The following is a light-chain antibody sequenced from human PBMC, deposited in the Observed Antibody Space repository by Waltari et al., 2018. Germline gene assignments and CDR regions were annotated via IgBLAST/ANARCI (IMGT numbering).Light chain of an antibody. CDR2: SNN. J-gene: IGLJ2*01. CDR1: SSNIGRNY. V-gene: IGLV1-47*01. Sequence: SVLTQPPSASGTPGQRVTISCSVGSSNIGRNYVSWYQRLPGPAPKLLIYSNNQRPSAVPDRFSGSKSGASASLAISGLRSGDEADYYCSAWDDRLSGPVFGGGTKLTVL. CDR3: SAWDDRLSGPV.